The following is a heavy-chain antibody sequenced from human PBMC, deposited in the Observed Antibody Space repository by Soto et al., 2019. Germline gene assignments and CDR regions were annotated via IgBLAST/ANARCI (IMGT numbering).Heavy chain of an antibody. CDR1: GGSISSGGYY. V-gene: IGHV4-31*03. CDR3: ATMVRDSYYFDY. D-gene: IGHD3-10*01. CDR2: IYYSGST. Sequence: PSETLSLTCTVSGGSISSGGYYWSWIRQHPGKGLEWIGYIYYSGSTYYNPSLKSRVTISVDTSKNQFSLKLSSVTAADTAVYYCATMVRDSYYFDYWGQGTLVTVSS. J-gene: IGHJ4*02.